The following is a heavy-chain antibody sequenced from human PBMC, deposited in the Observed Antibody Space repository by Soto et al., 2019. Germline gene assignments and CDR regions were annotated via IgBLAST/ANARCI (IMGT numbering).Heavy chain of an antibody. V-gene: IGHV3-23*01. Sequence: GGSLRLSCAASGFTFSSYAMSWVRQAPGKGLEWVSAISGSGGSTYYADSVKGRFTISRDNSKNTLYLQMNSLRAEDTAVYYCATDVAALTYYYGMDVWGQGTTVTVSS. CDR1: GFTFSSYA. D-gene: IGHD6-13*01. CDR2: ISGSGGST. J-gene: IGHJ6*02. CDR3: ATDVAALTYYYGMDV.